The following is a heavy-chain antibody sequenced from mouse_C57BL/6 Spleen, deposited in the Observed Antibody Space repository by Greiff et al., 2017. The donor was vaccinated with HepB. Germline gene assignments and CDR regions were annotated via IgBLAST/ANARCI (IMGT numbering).Heavy chain of an antibody. D-gene: IGHD1-1*01. CDR2: INPSTGGT. CDR1: GYSFTGYY. V-gene: IGHV1-42*01. Sequence: VQLQQSGPELVKPGASVKISCKASGYSFTGYYMNWVKQSPEKSLEWIGEINPSTGGTTYNQKFKAKATLTVDKSSSTAYMQLKSLTSEDSAVYYCARSIYYYGSSYGYFDYWGQGTTLTVSS. J-gene: IGHJ2*01. CDR3: ARSIYYYGSSYGYFDY.